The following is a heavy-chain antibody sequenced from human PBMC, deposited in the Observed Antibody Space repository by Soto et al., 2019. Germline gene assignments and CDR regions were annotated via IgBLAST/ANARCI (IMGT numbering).Heavy chain of an antibody. V-gene: IGHV3-73*01. CDR3: ARLDKLVWGPGY. CDR2: IRSRSNNYTK. D-gene: IGHD1-26*01. Sequence: EVQLVESGGGLVQPGGSLKLSCAASGFTFSGSAIHWVRQASGKGREWIGRIRSRSNNYTKAYAASVKGRFIISRDESKNTAFLQMNSLKTEDTAVYVCARLDKLVWGPGYWGQGTLVTVSS. CDR1: GFTFSGSA. J-gene: IGHJ4*02.